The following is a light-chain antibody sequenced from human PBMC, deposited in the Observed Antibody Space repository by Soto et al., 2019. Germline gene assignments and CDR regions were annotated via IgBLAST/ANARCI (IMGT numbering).Light chain of an antibody. CDR3: QESYSTPAVS. CDR1: ENIDNY. V-gene: IGKV1-39*01. CDR2: ATS. Sequence: DIQMTQSPSVLSASVGDSVTITCRASENIDNYLNWYQHKPGKAPKLLIYATSTLQSGVPARFSGSGSGTEFTLTISSLQAEDFATYFCQESYSTPAVSFGGGTKVDIK. J-gene: IGKJ4*01.